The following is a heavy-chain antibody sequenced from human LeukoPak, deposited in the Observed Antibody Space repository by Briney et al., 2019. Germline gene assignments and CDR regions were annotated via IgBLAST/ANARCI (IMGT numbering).Heavy chain of an antibody. CDR1: GXTFSSYA. D-gene: IGHD2-2*01. Sequence: PGGSLRLSCAASGXTFSSYAMSWVRQAPGKRLEWVSAISGSGGTTYYADSVKGRFTISRDNSKNTLDLQMNSLRAEDTAVYYCAKAKCSSTSCYSDYWGQGTLVTVSS. CDR2: ISGSGGTT. CDR3: AKAKCSSTSCYSDY. V-gene: IGHV3-23*01. J-gene: IGHJ4*02.